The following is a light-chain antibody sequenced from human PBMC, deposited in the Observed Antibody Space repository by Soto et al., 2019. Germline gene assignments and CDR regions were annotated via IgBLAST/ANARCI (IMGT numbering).Light chain of an antibody. Sequence: EVVLTQSPGTLSLSPGERATLSCRASQSVSNNYFAWYQQKPGQAPRLLIFGSSDRATGIPDRFSGSGPGTDFTLTISRLEPEDFAVYYWQQYGSSPPYTFGQGTKLEIK. CDR1: QSVSNNY. CDR2: GSS. V-gene: IGKV3-20*01. J-gene: IGKJ2*01. CDR3: QQYGSSPPYT.